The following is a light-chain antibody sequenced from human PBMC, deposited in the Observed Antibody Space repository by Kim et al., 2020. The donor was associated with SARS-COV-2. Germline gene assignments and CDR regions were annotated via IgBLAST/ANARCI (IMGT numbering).Light chain of an antibody. V-gene: IGLV3-1*01. CDR2: QDN. CDR3: QAWDSSTHNYV. J-gene: IGLJ1*01. CDR1: KLGDKY. Sequence: SYDLTQPPSVSVSPGQTASITCSGYKLGDKYVSWYQQKPGQSPVVVIYQDNQRPSGIPERFSGSNSGNKATLTISGTQAMDEADYYCQAWDSSTHNYVFGAGTKVTVL.